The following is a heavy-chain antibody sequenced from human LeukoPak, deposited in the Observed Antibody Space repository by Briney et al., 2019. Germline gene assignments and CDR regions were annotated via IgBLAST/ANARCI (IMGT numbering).Heavy chain of an antibody. V-gene: IGHV1-2*02. CDR2: INPNSGGT. J-gene: IGHJ5*02. D-gene: IGHD6-13*01. CDR1: GYTFTGYY. Sequence: GASVKVSCKASGYTFTGYYMHWVRQAPGQGLEWMGWINPNSGGTNYAQKFQGRVTMTRDTSISTAYMELSRLRSDDTAVYYCARDRIAAARGDWFDPWGQGTLVTVSS. CDR3: ARDRIAAARGDWFDP.